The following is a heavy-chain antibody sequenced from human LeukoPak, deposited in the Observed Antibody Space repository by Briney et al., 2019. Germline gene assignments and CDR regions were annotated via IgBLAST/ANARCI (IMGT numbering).Heavy chain of an antibody. V-gene: IGHV3-74*01. CDR2: INGDGSNT. Sequence: PGGSLRLSCAASGFTFSSYWMHWVRQAPGKGLVWVSRINGDGSNTSYADSVKGRFMISRDNAKNTLYQQMNSLRAEDTAVYYCARTPRRIQLWLLIDYWGQGTLVTVSS. J-gene: IGHJ4*02. CDR3: ARTPRRIQLWLLIDY. CDR1: GFTFSSYW. D-gene: IGHD5-18*01.